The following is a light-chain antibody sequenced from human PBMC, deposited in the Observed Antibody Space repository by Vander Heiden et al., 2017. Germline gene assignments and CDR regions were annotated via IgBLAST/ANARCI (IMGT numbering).Light chain of an antibody. CDR2: AAS. J-gene: IGKJ1*01. V-gene: IGKV3-20*01. Sequence: LVLTQSPGTLSLSPGERATLSCRASQSVSSSYLGWYQQKPGRAPRLLIYAASSRATGIPDRFSGSGYGTDFTLTISRLEPEDFAVYYCHQYGSSPQTFGQGTKVEIK. CDR1: QSVSSSY. CDR3: HQYGSSPQT.